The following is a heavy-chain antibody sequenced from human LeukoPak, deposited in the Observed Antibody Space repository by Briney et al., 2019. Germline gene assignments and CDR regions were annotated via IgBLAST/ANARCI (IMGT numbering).Heavy chain of an antibody. CDR2: ISPGGGPT. J-gene: IGHJ6*03. D-gene: IGHD2-15*01. CDR1: GFPFSIYG. CDR3: ARDHRVEYCSGGSCYSYYYYYMDV. Sequence: GGSLRLSCAGSGFPFSIYGMNWVRQAPGKGLEWVSGISPGGGPTYYADSVKGRFTISRDNAKNSLYLQMNSLRAEDTAVYYCARDHRVEYCSGGSCYSYYYYYMDVWGKGTTVTVSS. V-gene: IGHV3-21*01.